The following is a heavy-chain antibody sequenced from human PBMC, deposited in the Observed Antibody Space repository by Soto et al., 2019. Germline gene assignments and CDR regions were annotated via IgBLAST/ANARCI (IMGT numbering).Heavy chain of an antibody. J-gene: IGHJ4*02. CDR1: GGSISSSGHY. CDR3: ARLRDGYNHVNFDY. D-gene: IGHD5-12*01. CDR2: IFYTGNT. Sequence: LSLTCTVSGGSISSSGHYWSWIRQHPGKGLEWIGYIFYTGNTYYNPSLKSRLIISVDTSKNQFSLKLSSVTAADTAVYYCARLRDGYNHVNFDYWGQGTLVTVSS. V-gene: IGHV4-31*03.